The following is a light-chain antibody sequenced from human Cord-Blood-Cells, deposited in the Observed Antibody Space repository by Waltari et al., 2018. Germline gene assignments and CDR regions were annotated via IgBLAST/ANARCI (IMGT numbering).Light chain of an antibody. V-gene: IGKV4-1*01. J-gene: IGKJ5*01. CDR2: GAS. CDR1: QSVLYSSTNKNY. CDR3: QQYYSTLPT. Sequence: DIVMPQSPDSLAVSLGERATINCKSSQSVLYSSTNKNYLAWNQQKPGQPPKLLIYGASTREAGVPDRFSGSGSGTDFTLTISSLQAEDVAVYYCQQYYSTLPTFGQGTRLEIK.